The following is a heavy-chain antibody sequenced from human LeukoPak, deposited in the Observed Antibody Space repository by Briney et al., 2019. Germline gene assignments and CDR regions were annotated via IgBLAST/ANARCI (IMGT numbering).Heavy chain of an antibody. D-gene: IGHD3-3*01. CDR2: IKSKTDGGTT. V-gene: IGHV3-15*01. Sequence: GGSLRLSCAASGFTFSNAWMSWVRQAPGKGLEWVGRIKSKTDGGTTDYAAPVKGRFTISRDDSKNTLYLQMNSLRAEDTAVYYCAKGALSFGVVTNWFDPWGQGTLVTVSS. CDR1: GFTFSNAW. J-gene: IGHJ5*02. CDR3: AKGALSFGVVTNWFDP.